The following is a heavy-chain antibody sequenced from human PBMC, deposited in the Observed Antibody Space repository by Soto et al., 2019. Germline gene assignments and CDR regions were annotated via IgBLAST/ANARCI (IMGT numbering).Heavy chain of an antibody. D-gene: IGHD3-9*01. Sequence: GGSLRLSCAASGFTFRNYGMNWGRQAQGKGLEWVSYISSGSSTIYYADSVKGRFTISRDNAKNSLYLQMNSLRADDTAVYYCAKDYYDILTGYPYYYYMDVWGKGTTVTVSS. J-gene: IGHJ6*03. CDR2: ISSGSSTI. V-gene: IGHV3-48*01. CDR1: GFTFRNYG. CDR3: AKDYYDILTGYPYYYYMDV.